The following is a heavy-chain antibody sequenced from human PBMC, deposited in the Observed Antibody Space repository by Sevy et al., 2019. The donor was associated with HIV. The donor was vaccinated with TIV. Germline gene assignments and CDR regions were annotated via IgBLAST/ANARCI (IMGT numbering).Heavy chain of an antibody. Sequence: ASVKVSCKASGGTFSSYAISWVRQAPGQGLEWMGGIIPIFGTANYAQKFQGRVTITADESTSTAYMELSSLRSEDTAVYYCASRTTTVTSNDAFDNWGQGTMVTVSS. CDR1: GGTFSSYA. CDR3: ASRTTTVTSNDAFDN. CDR2: IIPIFGTA. V-gene: IGHV1-69*13. D-gene: IGHD4-17*01. J-gene: IGHJ3*02.